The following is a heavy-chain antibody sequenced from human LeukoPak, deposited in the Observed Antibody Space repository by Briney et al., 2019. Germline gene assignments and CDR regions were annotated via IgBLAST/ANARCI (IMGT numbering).Heavy chain of an antibody. CDR2: ISSSSSTI. J-gene: IGHJ4*02. CDR3: VRAAGGAAAGDFDY. Sequence: PGGSLRLSCAASKFTFSDYGMNWVRQAPGKGLEWVSYISSSSSTIYYGDSVKGRFTISRDNAKNSLYLQMSSLRAEDTAFYYCVRAAGGAAAGDFDYWGQGTLVTVSS. CDR1: KFTFSDYG. D-gene: IGHD6-13*01. V-gene: IGHV3-48*04.